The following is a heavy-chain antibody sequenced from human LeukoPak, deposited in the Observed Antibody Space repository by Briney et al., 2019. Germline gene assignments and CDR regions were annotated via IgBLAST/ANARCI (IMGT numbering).Heavy chain of an antibody. D-gene: IGHD6-13*01. V-gene: IGHV3-74*01. J-gene: IGHJ4*02. CDR2: INPEVSST. Sequence: GGSLRLAWATAGFTFTSYWIRWVRQAPGKGLVWVSPINPEVSSTSYSDSVEGPFTISRDKAKHTMYLQMNSLRAEHTAVSYCARVYGSSWYDYWGQGSLVTVSS. CDR3: ARVYGSSWYDY. CDR1: GFTFTSYW.